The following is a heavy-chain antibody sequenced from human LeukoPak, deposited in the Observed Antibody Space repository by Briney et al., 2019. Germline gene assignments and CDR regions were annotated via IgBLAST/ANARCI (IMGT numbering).Heavy chain of an antibody. Sequence: GGSLRLACAASGFTFSSYSMNWVRQAPGKGLEWVSYISSSSSTIYYADSVKGRFTISRDNAKNSLYLQMNSLRAEDTAVYYCARALRYFDWLSTSPEYNWFDPWGQGTLVTVSS. CDR2: ISSSSSTI. V-gene: IGHV3-48*01. D-gene: IGHD3-9*01. CDR1: GFTFSSYS. CDR3: ARALRYFDWLSTSPEYNWFDP. J-gene: IGHJ5*02.